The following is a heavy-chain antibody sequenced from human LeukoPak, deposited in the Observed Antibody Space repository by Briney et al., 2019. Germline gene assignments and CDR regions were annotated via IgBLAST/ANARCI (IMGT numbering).Heavy chain of an antibody. CDR2: IYYSVTT. Sequence: SETLSLTCTVSSGCISSGGYDWSWIRQHPGKGLGLIGYIYYSVTTSYNTSLKSRVTISADTSKKKFSLKVSSVTVADTAVYYCARLGYGDYTNSFDPWGQGTLVTVSS. D-gene: IGHD4-17*01. J-gene: IGHJ5*02. CDR1: SGCISSGGYD. V-gene: IGHV4-31*03. CDR3: ARLGYGDYTNSFDP.